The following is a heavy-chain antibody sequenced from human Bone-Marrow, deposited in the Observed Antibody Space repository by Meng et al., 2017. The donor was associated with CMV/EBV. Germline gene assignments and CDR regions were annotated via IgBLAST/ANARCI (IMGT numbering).Heavy chain of an antibody. D-gene: IGHD3-3*01. CDR2: IYWNDDK. V-gene: IGHV2-5*01. CDR1: GFSLSTSGVG. J-gene: IGHJ4*02. CDR3: AHRPTETYYDFWSGPDGGYFDY. Sequence: SGPTLVKPTQTLTLTCTFSGFSLSTSGVGVGWIRQPPGKALEWLARIYWNDDKRYSPSLKSRLTITKDTSKNQVVLTMTNMDPVDTATYYCAHRPTETYYDFWSGPDGGYFDYWGQGTLVTVSS.